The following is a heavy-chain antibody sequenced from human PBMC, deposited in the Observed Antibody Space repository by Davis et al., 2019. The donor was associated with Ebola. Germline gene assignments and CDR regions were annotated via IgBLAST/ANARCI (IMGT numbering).Heavy chain of an antibody. CDR3: ARDGGNYGDPGDYYYYYGMDV. D-gene: IGHD4-17*01. Sequence: PGGSLRLSCAASGFTFSSYSMNWVRQAPGKGLEWVSFISSSSSYIYYADSVKGRFTISRDNAKNSLYLQMNSLSAEDTAVYYCARDGGNYGDPGDYYYYYGMDVWGQGTTVTVSS. CDR2: ISSSSSYI. J-gene: IGHJ6*02. V-gene: IGHV3-21*01. CDR1: GFTFSSYS.